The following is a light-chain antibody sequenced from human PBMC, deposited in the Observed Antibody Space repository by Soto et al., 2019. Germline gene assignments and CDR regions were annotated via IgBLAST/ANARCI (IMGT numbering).Light chain of an antibody. Sequence: QSALTQPPSASGSPGQSVAISCAGTSSDVGAYNSVSWYQQHPGKAPKLIIYQVNKRPSGVPDRFYGSKSGNTASLTVSGLQAEDEADYYCSSFAGSNSIYVFGTGTQLTVL. V-gene: IGLV2-8*01. J-gene: IGLJ1*01. CDR3: SSFAGSNSIYV. CDR1: SSDVGAYNS. CDR2: QVN.